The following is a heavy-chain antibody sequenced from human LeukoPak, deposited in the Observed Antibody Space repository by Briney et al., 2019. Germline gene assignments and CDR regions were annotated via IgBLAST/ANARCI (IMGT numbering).Heavy chain of an antibody. V-gene: IGHV1-8*01. J-gene: IGHJ6*03. Sequence: ASVTVSCKASGYTFTSYDIDWVRQVTGQGLEWMGWMSPKSGNTDYAQKFKGRVTMTRNTSINTAYLELSSLTSDDTAVYFCARGVGGLGNMDVWGKGTTVIISS. CDR2: MSPKSGNT. CDR1: GYTFTSYD. CDR3: ARGVGGLGNMDV. D-gene: IGHD3-16*01.